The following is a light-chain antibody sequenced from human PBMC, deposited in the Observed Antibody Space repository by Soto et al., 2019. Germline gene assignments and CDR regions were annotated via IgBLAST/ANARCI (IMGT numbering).Light chain of an antibody. CDR1: QSISVY. CDR3: HQRTMWPPT. V-gene: IGKV3-11*01. J-gene: IGKJ4*01. Sequence: EIVLSQSPATLSLSAGERASLSCRASQSISVYLAWYQQKSGQPPRLLIYDASNRATGIPARFSGSASGTDFTLTSSSLEPEDFADYYCHQRTMWPPTFGGGTKVEI. CDR2: DAS.